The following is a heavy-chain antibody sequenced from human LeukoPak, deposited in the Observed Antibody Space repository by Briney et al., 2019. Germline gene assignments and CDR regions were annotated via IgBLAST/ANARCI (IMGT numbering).Heavy chain of an antibody. CDR1: GFTVSSNY. D-gene: IGHD3-10*01. Sequence: GGSLRLSCAASGFTVSSNYMSWVRQAPGKGLEWVSVIYSGGSTYYADSVKGRFTISRDNSKNTLYLQMNSLRAEDTAVHYCARGSYGSGSFYWGQGTLVTVSS. V-gene: IGHV3-66*02. CDR2: IYSGGST. J-gene: IGHJ4*02. CDR3: ARGSYGSGSFY.